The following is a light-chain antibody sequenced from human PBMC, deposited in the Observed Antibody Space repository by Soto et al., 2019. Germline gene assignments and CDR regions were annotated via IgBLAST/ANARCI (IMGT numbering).Light chain of an antibody. J-gene: IGKJ5*01. V-gene: IGKV1-33*01. CDR2: DAS. CDR1: QDIDKF. CDR3: QQYDDLPIT. Sequence: DIQMTQSPSSLSASVGDRVTITCQAGQDIDKFLNWYQQKPGKPPKLLIDDASNLATGVPSRFSGRGSGTDFTFTISSLQPEDVATYYCQQYDDLPITFGQGTRLEIK.